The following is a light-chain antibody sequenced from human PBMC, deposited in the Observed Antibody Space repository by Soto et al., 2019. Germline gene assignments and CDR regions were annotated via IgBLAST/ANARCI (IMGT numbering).Light chain of an antibody. Sequence: DIQMTQSPSTLSASVGDRVTITCRASQSISSWLAWYQQKPGKAPKLLIYDASSLESGVPSRFSGSGSGTEFTLTISILHPVFYANYYYRHLNSFPWTLGQEIRLDIK. CDR1: QSISSW. J-gene: IGKJ1*01. V-gene: IGKV1-5*01. CDR2: DAS. CDR3: RHLNSFPWT.